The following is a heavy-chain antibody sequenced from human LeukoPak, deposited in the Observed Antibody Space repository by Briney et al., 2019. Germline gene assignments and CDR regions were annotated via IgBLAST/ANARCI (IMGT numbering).Heavy chain of an antibody. CDR1: GFTFSIYG. D-gene: IGHD6-19*01. CDR2: IRHDGTIK. Sequence: GGSLGLSCTASGFTFSIYGMYWVRQAPGKGLEWVAFIRHDGTIKYYADSVKGRFTISRDNSENTLYLQMNSLRAEDTAVYYCALGAVADLFDPWGQGTLVTVSS. V-gene: IGHV3-30*02. J-gene: IGHJ5*02. CDR3: ALGAVADLFDP.